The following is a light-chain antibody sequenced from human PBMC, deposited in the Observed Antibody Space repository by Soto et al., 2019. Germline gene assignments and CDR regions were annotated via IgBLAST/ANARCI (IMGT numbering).Light chain of an antibody. V-gene: IGKV3-15*01. CDR3: QQYNTWVRVN. Sequence: EVVVTQSPATLSVSPGERVTLSCRASQSVDSDVAWFQHKPGQAPRLLIYGASTRAAGIPGRFSGSGYETDFTFTISSLEPEDSATYFCQQYNTWVRVNFGQGTKLEIK. J-gene: IGKJ2*01. CDR2: GAS. CDR1: QSVDSD.